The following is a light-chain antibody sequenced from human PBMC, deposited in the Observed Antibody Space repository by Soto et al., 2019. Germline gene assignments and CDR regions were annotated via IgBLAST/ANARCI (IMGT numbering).Light chain of an antibody. J-gene: IGKJ2*01. Sequence: DIQLTQSPSTLSASVGDRVIITCRASQTIGTWLAWYQERPGKATRLLIYKASTLERGVPSRFSGSGSGTEFTLTISNLQPEDCATYYCRLYNTYSPTLGQGTKLEI. V-gene: IGKV1-5*03. CDR2: KAS. CDR3: RLYNTYSPT. CDR1: QTIGTW.